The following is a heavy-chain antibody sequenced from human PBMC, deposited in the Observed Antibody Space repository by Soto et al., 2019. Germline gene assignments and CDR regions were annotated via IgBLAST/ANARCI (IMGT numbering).Heavy chain of an antibody. J-gene: IGHJ4*02. CDR2: IYYSGST. CDR1: GGSISSYY. V-gene: IGHV4-59*01. CDR3: ARIDDSSGYYYDY. Sequence: SETLSLTCTVSGGSISSYYWSWIRQPPGKGLEWIGYIYYSGSTNYNPTLKSRVTISVDTSKNQFSLKLSSVTAADTAVYYCARIDDSSGYYYDYWGQGTLVTVSS. D-gene: IGHD3-22*01.